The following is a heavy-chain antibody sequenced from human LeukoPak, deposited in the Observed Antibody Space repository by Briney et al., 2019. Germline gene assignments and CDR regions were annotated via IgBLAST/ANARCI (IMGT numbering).Heavy chain of an antibody. V-gene: IGHV3-49*04. Sequence: GGSLRLSCTASGFTFGDYAMSWVRPAPRKGLGWVGFIRSKTYRGTAENAASVKGRFTIARDDSNSIGYLQTNSLKTDGTAVYYCTSVYDTSAYYHSGVDYWGEGTLVTVSS. CDR3: TSVYDTSAYYHSGVDY. J-gene: IGHJ4*02. CDR2: IRSKTYRGTA. D-gene: IGHD3-22*01. CDR1: GFTFGDYA.